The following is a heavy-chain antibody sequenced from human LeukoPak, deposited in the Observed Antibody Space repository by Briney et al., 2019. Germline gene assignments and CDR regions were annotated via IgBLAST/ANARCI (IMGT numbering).Heavy chain of an antibody. Sequence: GGSLRLSCAASGFTFSSSTMNWVRRAPGKGLESVSSISSSSNYIYYADSVKGRFTISRDNAKNSLYLQINSLRAEDTAVYYCARIPNSANFPNWFDPWGQGTLVTVSS. CDR2: ISSSSNYI. J-gene: IGHJ5*02. D-gene: IGHD4/OR15-4a*01. CDR3: ARIPNSANFPNWFDP. CDR1: GFTFSSST. V-gene: IGHV3-21*01.